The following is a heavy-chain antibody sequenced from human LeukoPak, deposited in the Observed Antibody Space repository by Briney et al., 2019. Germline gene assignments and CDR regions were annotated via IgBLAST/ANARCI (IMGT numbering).Heavy chain of an antibody. V-gene: IGHV1-18*01. J-gene: IGHJ4*02. Sequence: ASVKVSCKASGYTFTSHAIYWVRQAPGQRLEWMGWISAYNGNTNYAQKLQGRVTMTTDTSTSTAYMELRSLRSDDTAVYYCARSAYCGGDCGPDYWGQGTLVTVSS. CDR1: GYTFTSHA. D-gene: IGHD2-21*02. CDR2: ISAYNGNT. CDR3: ARSAYCGGDCGPDY.